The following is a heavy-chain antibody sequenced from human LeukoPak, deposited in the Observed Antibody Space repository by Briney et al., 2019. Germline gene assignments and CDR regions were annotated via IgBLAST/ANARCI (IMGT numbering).Heavy chain of an antibody. CDR3: ARDEMKVGSGGDTSSYYYVYYMDV. V-gene: IGHV4-4*07. CDR2: VFSSGSA. J-gene: IGHJ6*03. CDR1: GDSVSRYH. Sequence: PSETLSLTCSVSGDSVSRYHWSWIRQPPGRGLEWIGRVFSSGSANYNPSLKSRVILSVDKSKNELSLRLSAVIAADTAIYYCARDEMKVGSGGDTSSYYYVYYMDVWGQGTAVSVS. D-gene: IGHD2-21*02.